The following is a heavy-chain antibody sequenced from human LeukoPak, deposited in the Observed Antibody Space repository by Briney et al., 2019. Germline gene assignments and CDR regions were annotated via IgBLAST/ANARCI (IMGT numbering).Heavy chain of an antibody. V-gene: IGHV3-49*04. CDR2: IRSKAYGGTT. D-gene: IGHD3-9*01. CDR3: TRARGVTGYYADY. J-gene: IGHJ4*02. Sequence: GRSLRLSCTASGFTFGDYVMSWVRQAPGKGLEWVGFIRSKAYGGTTEYAASVKGRFTISGDDSKSIAYLQMNSLKTEDTAVYYCTRARGVTGYYADYWGQGTLVTVSS. CDR1: GFTFGDYV.